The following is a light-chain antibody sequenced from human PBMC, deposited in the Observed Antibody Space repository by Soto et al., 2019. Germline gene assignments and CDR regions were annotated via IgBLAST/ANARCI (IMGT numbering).Light chain of an antibody. V-gene: IGLV2-14*01. CDR3: SSYTTSGSLV. J-gene: IGLJ2*01. CDR1: SSYVGGYNY. CDR2: DVS. Sequence: QSALTQPASVSGSPGHSITISCTGTSSYVGGYNYVSWYQQHPGKAPKLMLYDVSNRPSGVSNRFSGSKSGNTASLTISGLQAEDEADYYCSSYTTSGSLVFGGGTQLTVL.